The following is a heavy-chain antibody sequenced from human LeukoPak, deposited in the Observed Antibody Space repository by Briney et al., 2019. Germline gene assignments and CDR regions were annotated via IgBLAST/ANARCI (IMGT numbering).Heavy chain of an antibody. J-gene: IGHJ6*03. CDR3: ARVIAWKGSSWGTYYYYYYMDV. CDR1: GGSISSYY. D-gene: IGHD6-13*01. Sequence: SETLSLTCTVSGGSISSYYWSWIRQPPGKGLEWIGYIYYSGSTNYNPSLKSRVTISVDTSKNQFSLKLSSVTAADTAVYYCARVIAWKGSSWGTYYYYYYMDVWGKGTTVTVYS. CDR2: IYYSGST. V-gene: IGHV4-59*01.